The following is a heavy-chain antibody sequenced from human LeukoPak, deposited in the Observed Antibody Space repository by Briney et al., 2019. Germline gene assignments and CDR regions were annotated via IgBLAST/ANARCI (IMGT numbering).Heavy chain of an antibody. J-gene: IGHJ4*02. V-gene: IGHV4-38-2*01. CDR3: ASHYYDSTGYPFDY. CDR1: GGSFSGYY. CDR2: IYRGGST. Sequence: PSETLSLTCAVYGGSFSGYYWDWIRQPPGKGLEWIGSIYRGGSTYYNPSLKGRVTIAVDTSNNQFSLRLSSVTAADTALYYCASHYYDSTGYPFDYWGQGTLVTVSS. D-gene: IGHD3-22*01.